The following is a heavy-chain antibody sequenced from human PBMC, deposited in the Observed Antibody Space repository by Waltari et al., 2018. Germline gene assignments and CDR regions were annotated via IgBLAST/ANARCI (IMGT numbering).Heavy chain of an antibody. CDR2: IEEDGSEI. V-gene: IGHV3-7*04. CDR1: GFTFSSSW. Sequence: EVRLVESGGGLVQPGGSLRLSCAASGFTFSSSWMSWVRQAPGNGVEWVASIEEDGSEIYYVDSANGRSTISRDNAKTSLFLQMNSLRVEDTAVYYCARGPYWGQGTTVTVSS. J-gene: IGHJ6*02. CDR3: ARGPY. D-gene: IGHD2-21*01.